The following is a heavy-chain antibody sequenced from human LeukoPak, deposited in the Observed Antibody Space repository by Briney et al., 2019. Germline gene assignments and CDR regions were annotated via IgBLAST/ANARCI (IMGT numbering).Heavy chain of an antibody. J-gene: IGHJ5*02. V-gene: IGHV1-46*01. CDR1: GYTFTSYY. Sequence: ASVKVSCKASGYTFTSYYMHWVRQAPGQGLEWMGIINPSGGSTSYAQKFQGRVTMTRDTSTSTVYMELSSLRSEDTAVYYCARLSSTAVAGTEGNWFDPWGQGTLVTVSS. CDR2: INPSGGST. CDR3: ARLSSTAVAGTEGNWFDP. D-gene: IGHD6-19*01.